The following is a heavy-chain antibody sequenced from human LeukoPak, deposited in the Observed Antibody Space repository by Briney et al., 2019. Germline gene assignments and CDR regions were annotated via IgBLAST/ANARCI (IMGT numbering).Heavy chain of an antibody. CDR1: GFTFSRYS. V-gene: IGHV3-21*01. CDR2: ISSSSSYI. CDR3: AREDYYGSGSPGVDY. J-gene: IGHJ4*02. Sequence: GGSLRLSCAASGFTFSRYSMNWVRQAPGKGLEWVSSISSSSSYIYYADSVKGRFTISRDNAKNSLYLQMNSLRAEDTAVYYCAREDYYGSGSPGVDYWGQGTLVTVSS. D-gene: IGHD3-10*01.